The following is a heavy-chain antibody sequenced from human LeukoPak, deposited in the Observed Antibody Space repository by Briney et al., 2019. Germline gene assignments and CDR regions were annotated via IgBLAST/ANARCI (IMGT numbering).Heavy chain of an antibody. CDR1: GFTFSNFW. V-gene: IGHV3-74*01. CDR2: INNDGSST. CDR3: SRGRSGYYSDY. J-gene: IGHJ4*02. D-gene: IGHD3-3*01. Sequence: GGSLRLSCVASGFTFSNFWMHWVRQVPGKGLVWVSRINNDGSSTNYVDSVKGRFTISRDNAKNTLYLQVNSLRADDTAVYYCSRGRSGYYSDYWGQGTLVTVSS.